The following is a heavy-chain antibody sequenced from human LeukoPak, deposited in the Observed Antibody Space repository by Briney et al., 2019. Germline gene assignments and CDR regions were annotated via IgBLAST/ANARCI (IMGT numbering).Heavy chain of an antibody. CDR3: ARLGIAAAATYFDY. Sequence: GASVKVSCKASGYTFTSYAISWVRQAPGQGLEWMGWIIPCYGNTNYAQKLQGRVTMTTDTSTSTAYMELRSLRSDEKAVYYCARLGIAAAATYFDYWGQGTLVTVSS. D-gene: IGHD6-13*01. CDR1: GYTFTSYA. CDR2: IIPCYGNT. V-gene: IGHV1-18*04. J-gene: IGHJ4*02.